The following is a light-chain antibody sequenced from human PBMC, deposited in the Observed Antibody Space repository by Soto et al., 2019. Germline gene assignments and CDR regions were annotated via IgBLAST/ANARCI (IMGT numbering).Light chain of an antibody. J-gene: IGKJ2*01. V-gene: IGKV1-39*01. CDR3: QQRYSTPT. CDR2: AAS. CDR1: QSISSY. Sequence: DIQMTQSPSSLSASVGDIVTITCRASQSISSYLNWNQQKPGKPPKLLIYAASSLQSGVPSRFSGSGSGTDFTLTISSLQPEDFETYYCQQRYSTPTFGQGTKLEIK.